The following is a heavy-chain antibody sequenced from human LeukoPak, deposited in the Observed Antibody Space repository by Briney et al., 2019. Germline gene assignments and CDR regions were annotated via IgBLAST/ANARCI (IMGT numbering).Heavy chain of an antibody. V-gene: IGHV1-24*01. Sequence: VPSMKVSSKVYGYTLTELSIHWVRQAPGKWLEWMGGFDPEDGETIYAQKFQGRVTMTEDTSTDTAYMELSCLRSEDPSVTYCAARSGGRATYYYYYMDVWGKGTTVTVSS. D-gene: IGHD2-15*01. CDR1: GYTLTELS. J-gene: IGHJ6*03. CDR2: FDPEDGET. CDR3: AARSGGRATYYYYYMDV.